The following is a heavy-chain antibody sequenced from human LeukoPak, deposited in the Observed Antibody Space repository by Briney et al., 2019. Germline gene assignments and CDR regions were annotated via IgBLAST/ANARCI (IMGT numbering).Heavy chain of an antibody. CDR2: MNPNSGNT. Sequence: ASVKVSCKASGYTFTSYDIIWVRQATGQGLEWMGWMNPNSGNTGYAQKFQGRVTMTRNTSISTAYMELSSLRSEDTAVYYCARDDCSSTSCYENWFDPWGQGTLVTVSS. CDR1: GYTFTSYD. J-gene: IGHJ5*02. CDR3: ARDDCSSTSCYENWFDP. V-gene: IGHV1-8*01. D-gene: IGHD2-2*01.